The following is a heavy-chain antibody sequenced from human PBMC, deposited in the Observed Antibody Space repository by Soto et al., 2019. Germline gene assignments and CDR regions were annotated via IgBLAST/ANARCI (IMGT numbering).Heavy chain of an antibody. V-gene: IGHV5-51*01. CDR2: IYPGDSDT. CDR3: ARQMRYSYGYYYYGMDV. Sequence: PGESLKICCKGSGYSFTSYWIGWVRQMPGKGLEWMGIIYPGDSDTRYSPSFQGQVTISADKSISTAYLQWSSLKASDTAMYYCARQMRYSYGYYYYGMDVWGQGTTVTVSS. D-gene: IGHD5-18*01. CDR1: GYSFTSYW. J-gene: IGHJ6*02.